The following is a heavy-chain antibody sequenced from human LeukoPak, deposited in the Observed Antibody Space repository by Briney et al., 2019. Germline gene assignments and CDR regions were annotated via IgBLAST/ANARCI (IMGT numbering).Heavy chain of an antibody. J-gene: IGHJ4*02. D-gene: IGHD5-18*01. CDR2: IRYDGSNK. Sequence: PGGSLRLSCAASGFTFSSYGMHWVRQAPGKGLEWVAFIRYDGSNKYYADSVKGRFTISRDNSKNTLYLQMNSLRAEDTAVYYCAKDHRPSRGYSYGPFDYWGQGTLVTVSS. CDR1: GFTFSSYG. CDR3: AKDHRPSRGYSYGPFDY. V-gene: IGHV3-30*02.